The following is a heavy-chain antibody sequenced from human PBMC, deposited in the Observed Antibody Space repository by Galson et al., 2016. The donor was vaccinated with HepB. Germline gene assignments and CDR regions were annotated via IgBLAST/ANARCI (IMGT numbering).Heavy chain of an antibody. CDR3: ARLESSGWDNKYVYYGLDV. Sequence: SLRLSCAASGFTFSSYAMSWVRQAPGKGLDWVSAISGSGYTTYYADSVKGRFTISRDNSKNTLYLQMSSLSAEDTAMYYCARLESSGWDNKYVYYGLDVWGQGTTVTVSS. D-gene: IGHD6-19*01. V-gene: IGHV3-23*01. CDR2: ISGSGYTT. J-gene: IGHJ6*02. CDR1: GFTFSSYA.